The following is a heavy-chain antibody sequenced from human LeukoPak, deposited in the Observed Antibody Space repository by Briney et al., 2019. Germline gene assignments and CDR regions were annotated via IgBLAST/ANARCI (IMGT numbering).Heavy chain of an antibody. J-gene: IGHJ4*02. CDR3: ARDMFDY. V-gene: IGHV3-74*01. CDR1: GFSFSSYW. Sequence: GGSLRLSCVASGFSFSSYWMHWVRQAPGKGLVWVSRINSAGSSTNYADSVKGRVTISRDNSKNTLYLQMNSLRAEDTAVYYCARDMFDYWGQGTLVTVSS. CDR2: INSAGSST.